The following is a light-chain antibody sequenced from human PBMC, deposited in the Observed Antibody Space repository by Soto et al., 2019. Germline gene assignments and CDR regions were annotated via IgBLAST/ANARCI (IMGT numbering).Light chain of an antibody. CDR3: CSYAGGSSYV. CDR1: SSDIGRYNL. CDR2: EGT. V-gene: IGLV2-23*01. J-gene: IGLJ1*01. Sequence: QSALTQPASVSGSPGQSIPISCTGTSSDIGRYNLVSWYQQHPGKAPKLIIYEGTKRPSGVSNHFSGSKSGNTASLTISGLQAEDEADYHCCSYAGGSSYVFGTGTKVTV.